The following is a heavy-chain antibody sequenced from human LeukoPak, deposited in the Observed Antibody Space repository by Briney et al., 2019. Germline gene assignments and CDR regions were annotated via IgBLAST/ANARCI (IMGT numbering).Heavy chain of an antibody. CDR2: INPNSGGT. D-gene: IGHD6-13*01. CDR1: GYTFTSYG. J-gene: IGHJ5*02. Sequence: ASVKVSCKASGYTFTSYGISWVRQAPGQGLEWMGWINPNSGGTNYAQKFQGRVTMTRDTSISTAYMELSRLRSDDTAVYYCARDPKFRAAAGHKGSFWFDPWGQGTLVTVSS. V-gene: IGHV1-2*02. CDR3: ARDPKFRAAAGHKGSFWFDP.